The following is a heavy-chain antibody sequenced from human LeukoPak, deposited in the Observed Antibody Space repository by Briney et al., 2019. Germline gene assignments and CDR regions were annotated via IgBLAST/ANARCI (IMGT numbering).Heavy chain of an antibody. D-gene: IGHD3-10*01. CDR1: GYSFTSYW. CDR3: ARHSPSYYGSGSYYGDYWFDP. CDR2: IYPGDSDT. Sequence: GESLKISCKGSGYSFTSYWIGWVRQMPGKGLEWMGIIYPGDSDTRYSPSFQGQVTISADKSISTAYLQWSSLKASDTAMYYCARHSPSYYGSGSYYGDYWFDPWGQGTLVTVSS. V-gene: IGHV5-51*01. J-gene: IGHJ5*02.